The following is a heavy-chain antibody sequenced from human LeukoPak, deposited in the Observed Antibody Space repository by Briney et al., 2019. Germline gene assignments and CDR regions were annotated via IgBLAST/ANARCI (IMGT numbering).Heavy chain of an antibody. CDR3: ARSGGNYYSI. V-gene: IGHV5-51*01. CDR1: GYRFTSYW. J-gene: IGHJ3*02. D-gene: IGHD1-26*01. Sequence: GESLQISCKGSGYRFTSYWIGWVRQMPGKGLEWMGIIYPGDSDTIYSPSFQGQVTISADKSTSTANLQWSSLKASDTAMHYCARSGGNYYSIWGQGTMVTVSS. CDR2: IYPGDSDT.